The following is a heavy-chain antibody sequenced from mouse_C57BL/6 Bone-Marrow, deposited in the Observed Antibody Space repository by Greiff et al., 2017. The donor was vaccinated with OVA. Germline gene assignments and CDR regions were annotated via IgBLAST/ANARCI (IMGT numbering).Heavy chain of an antibody. CDR1: GFNIKDDY. CDR3: TTWTDYE. Sequence: EVKLQQSGAELVRPGASVKLSCTASGFNIKDDYMHWVKQRPEQGLEWIGWIDPENGDTEYASKFQGKATITADTSSNTAYLQLSSLTSEDTAVYYCTTWTDYEGGQGTLVTVSA. V-gene: IGHV14-4*01. D-gene: IGHD2-4*01. J-gene: IGHJ3*01. CDR2: IDPENGDT.